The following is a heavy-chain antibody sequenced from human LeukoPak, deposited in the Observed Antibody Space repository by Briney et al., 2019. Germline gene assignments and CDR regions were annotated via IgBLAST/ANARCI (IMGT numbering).Heavy chain of an antibody. Sequence: GESLKISCKGSGYRFTNYWIGWVRQMPGKGLEWMGIIYPGDFDARYSPSFQGQVTISADKSISTAYLQWSSLKASDTAMYYCARHELGWFDPWGQGTLVTVSS. CDR1: GYRFTNYW. CDR2: IYPGDFDA. V-gene: IGHV5-51*01. CDR3: ARHELGWFDP. D-gene: IGHD3-10*01. J-gene: IGHJ5*02.